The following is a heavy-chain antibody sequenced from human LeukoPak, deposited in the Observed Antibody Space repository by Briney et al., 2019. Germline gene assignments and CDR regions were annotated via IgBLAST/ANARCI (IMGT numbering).Heavy chain of an antibody. J-gene: IGHJ5*02. CDR3: ARGGTYNDILSFDP. V-gene: IGHV4-59*01. CDR2: IYYTGST. CDR1: GGSISYYY. Sequence: PSETLSLTCTVSGGSISYYYWTWIRQSPGKGLEWIGQIYYTGSTYYNPSLKRRVTISVDTSRSRFSLTLTSVTAADTAVYHCARGGTYNDILSFDPWGQGTLVTVSS. D-gene: IGHD3-9*01.